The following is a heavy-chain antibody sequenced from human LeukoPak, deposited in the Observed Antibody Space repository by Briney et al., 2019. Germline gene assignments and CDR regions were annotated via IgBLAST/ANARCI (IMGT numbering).Heavy chain of an antibody. CDR1: GFTFSSYS. D-gene: IGHD6-19*01. J-gene: IGHJ3*02. V-gene: IGHV3-48*04. CDR2: ISSSGSTI. CDR3: ARDPLAVAGTGAFDI. Sequence: GGSLRLSCAASGFTFSSYSMNWVRQAPGKGLEWVSYISSSGSTIYYADSVKGRFTISRDNAKNSLYLQMNSLRAEDTAVYYCARDPLAVAGTGAFDIWGQGTMVTVSS.